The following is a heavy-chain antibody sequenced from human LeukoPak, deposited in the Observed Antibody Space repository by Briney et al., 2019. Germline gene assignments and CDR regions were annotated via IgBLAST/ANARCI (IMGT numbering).Heavy chain of an antibody. V-gene: IGHV3-23*01. J-gene: IGHJ4*02. Sequence: GGSLRLSCAASGFTFSSFAMSWVRQAAGKGLEWVSAISGSTTSTYYADSVQGRFTISRDNSKNTLYLQMNSLRAEDTAVYYCAKDLASRWLQPDYWGQGTLVTVSS. CDR2: ISGSTTST. CDR3: AKDLASRWLQPDY. CDR1: GFTFSSFA. D-gene: IGHD5-24*01.